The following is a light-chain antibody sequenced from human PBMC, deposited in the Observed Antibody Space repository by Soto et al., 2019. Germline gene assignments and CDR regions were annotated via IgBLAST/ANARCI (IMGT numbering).Light chain of an antibody. J-gene: IGKJ3*01. Sequence: DTQMTQSPSSLSASVGDRVTITCQASHDISNYLNWYQQKPGKAPRVLISDATNLERGVPSRFSGSGSGTDFTFTITSLQPEDIATYYCQQSDYFPPTFGPGTKVDIK. V-gene: IGKV1-33*01. CDR2: DAT. CDR1: HDISNY. CDR3: QQSDYFPPT.